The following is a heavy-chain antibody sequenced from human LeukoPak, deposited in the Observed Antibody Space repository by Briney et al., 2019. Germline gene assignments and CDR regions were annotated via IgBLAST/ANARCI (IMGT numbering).Heavy chain of an antibody. V-gene: IGHV3-74*01. CDR3: VRDGGDFNFDY. J-gene: IGHJ4*02. CDR2: VKGDGTFT. D-gene: IGHD2-21*02. Sequence: GGSLRLSCAASGFTFSSHWMHWVRQAPGKGLVWVSRVKGDGTFTNYADSVYGRFTISRDNAKNTQYLHMHSLRAEDTAVYYCVRDGGDFNFDYWGQGNLVTVSS. CDR1: GFTFSSHW.